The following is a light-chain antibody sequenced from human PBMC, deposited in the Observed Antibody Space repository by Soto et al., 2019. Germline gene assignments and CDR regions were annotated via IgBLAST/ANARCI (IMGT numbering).Light chain of an antibody. CDR1: QSISSW. CDR2: KAS. CDR3: QQRSNWPWT. Sequence: DVQMKQSDSTVSASVGDSVTITCRASQSISSWLAWYQQKPGKAPKLLIYKASSLESGVPARFSGSGSGTEFTLTISSLEPEDFAVYHCQQRSNWPWTFGQGTKVDIK. V-gene: IGKV1-5*03. J-gene: IGKJ1*01.